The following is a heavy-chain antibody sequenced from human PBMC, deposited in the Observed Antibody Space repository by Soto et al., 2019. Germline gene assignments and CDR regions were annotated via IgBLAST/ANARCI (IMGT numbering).Heavy chain of an antibody. CDR2: IYYSGST. D-gene: IGHD3-16*01. J-gene: IGHJ4*02. V-gene: IGHV4-39*01. CDR3: ARLRRIMRITFGGVDY. Sequence: QLQLQESGPGLVKPSETLSLTCTVSGGSISSSSYYWGWIRQPPGKGLEWIGSIYYSGSTYYNPSLKSRVTISVDTSKNQFSLKLSSVTAADTAVYYCARLRRIMRITFGGVDYWGQGTLVTVSS. CDR1: GGSISSSSYY.